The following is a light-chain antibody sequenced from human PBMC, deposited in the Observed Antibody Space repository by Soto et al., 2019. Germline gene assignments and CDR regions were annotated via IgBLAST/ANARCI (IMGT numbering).Light chain of an antibody. CDR2: QVS. V-gene: IGKV2-24*01. CDR3: TRSTHFPRT. CDR1: QSLVHSDGGTY. Sequence: DVALTQTPLSSPVTLGQPASTSCRSSQSLVHSDGGTYLSWLNQRPGQPPRLLIYQVSNPFSGVYARFRGGGAGTDFTRKISRLEAEDVGVSYFTRSTHFPRTFGQGTKV. J-gene: IGKJ1*01.